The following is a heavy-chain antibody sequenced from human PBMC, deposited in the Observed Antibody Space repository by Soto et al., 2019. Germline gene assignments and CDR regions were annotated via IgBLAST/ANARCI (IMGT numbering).Heavy chain of an antibody. V-gene: IGHV1-69*06. CDR1: GGTFSSYA. CDR2: IIPIFGTA. D-gene: IGHD3-22*01. Sequence: SVKVSCKASGGTFSSYAISWVRQAPGQGLEWMGGIIPIFGTANYAQKFQGRVTITADKSTSTAYMELSSLRSEDTAVYYCARNRREMYYYDSSGYYHDAFDIWGQGTMLTVSS. CDR3: ARNRREMYYYDSSGYYHDAFDI. J-gene: IGHJ3*02.